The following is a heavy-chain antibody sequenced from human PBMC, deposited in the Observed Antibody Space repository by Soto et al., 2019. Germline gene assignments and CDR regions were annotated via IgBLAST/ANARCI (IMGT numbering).Heavy chain of an antibody. D-gene: IGHD6-19*01. Sequence: QLQLQESGSGLVKPSQTLSLTCAVSGGSISSGGDSWSWIRQPPGKGLEWIGYIYHSGSTYYNPSLKSRVTRSVDRSKNQFSLKLCSVTAADTAVYYCARAGGLGAVAVDYWGQGTLVTVSS. CDR3: ARAGGLGAVAVDY. CDR1: GGSISSGGDS. J-gene: IGHJ4*02. V-gene: IGHV4-30-2*01. CDR2: IYHSGST.